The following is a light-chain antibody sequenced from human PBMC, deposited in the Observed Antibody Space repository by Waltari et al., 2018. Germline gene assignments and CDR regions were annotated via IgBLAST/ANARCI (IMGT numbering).Light chain of an antibody. CDR1: SSDGGGYNY. Sequence: QSALTQPASVSGSPGQSITIPCTGTSSDGGGYNYVSWDQQHPGKAPKLMIYEVSNRPSGGSNRDAGSKSRNTASLTISGPQAEDEADYYCSSYTSSSTLVFGGGTKLSVL. CDR2: EVS. V-gene: IGLV2-14*01. J-gene: IGLJ2*01. CDR3: SSYTSSSTLV.